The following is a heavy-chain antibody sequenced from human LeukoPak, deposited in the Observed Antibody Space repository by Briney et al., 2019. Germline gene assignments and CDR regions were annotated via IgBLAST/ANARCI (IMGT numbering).Heavy chain of an antibody. Sequence: SQTLSLTCAISGDRVSSNSVTWNWIRQSPSRGLEWLGGTYYRSTWYNDYAVSVRGRITVNPDTSKNQFSLHLNSVTPEDTAVYYCARRLTQYDCFDPWGQGILVTVSS. CDR2: TYYRSTWYN. D-gene: IGHD2-2*01. CDR3: ARRLTQYDCFDP. J-gene: IGHJ5*02. CDR1: GDRVSSNSVT. V-gene: IGHV6-1*01.